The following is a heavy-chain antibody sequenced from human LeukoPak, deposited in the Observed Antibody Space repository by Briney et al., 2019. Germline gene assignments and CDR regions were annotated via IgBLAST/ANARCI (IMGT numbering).Heavy chain of an antibody. CDR2: ISGSGGST. D-gene: IGHD2-2*01. CDR3: AKDRGRTAMEPNFDY. J-gene: IGHJ4*02. CDR1: GFIFKNYA. Sequence: PGGSLGLSCAASGFIFKNYAMSWVRQAPGKGLEWVSAISGSGGSTYYADSVKGRFTISRDNSKNTLYLQMNSLRAEDTAVYYCAKDRGRTAMEPNFDYWGQGTLVTVSS. V-gene: IGHV3-23*01.